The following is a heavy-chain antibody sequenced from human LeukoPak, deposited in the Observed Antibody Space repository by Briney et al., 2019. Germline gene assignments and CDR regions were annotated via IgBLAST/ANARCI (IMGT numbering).Heavy chain of an antibody. V-gene: IGHV4-39*07. D-gene: IGHD3-3*01. CDR1: GGSISSSSYY. CDR2: IYYSGST. CDR3: ARLGSDYDFWSGSYNWFDP. Sequence: TASETLSLTCTVSGGSISSSSYYWGWIRQPPGKGLEWIGSIYYSGSTYYNPSLKSRVTISVDTSKNQFSLKLSSVTAADTAVYYCARLGSDYDFWSGSYNWFDPWGQGTLVTVSS. J-gene: IGHJ5*02.